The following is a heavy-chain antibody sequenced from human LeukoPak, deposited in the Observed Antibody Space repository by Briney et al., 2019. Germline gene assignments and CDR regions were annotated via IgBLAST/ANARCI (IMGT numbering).Heavy chain of an antibody. CDR2: ISGSGGST. D-gene: IGHD3-10*01. Sequence: AGGSLRLSCAASGFTFSSYAMSWVRQAPGKGLEWVSAISGSGGSTYYADSVKGRFTISRDNSKNTLYLQMNSLRAEDTAVYYCAKDRYGSGSSRYYGMDVWGQGTTVTVSS. CDR3: AKDRYGSGSSRYYGMDV. V-gene: IGHV3-23*01. J-gene: IGHJ6*02. CDR1: GFTFSSYA.